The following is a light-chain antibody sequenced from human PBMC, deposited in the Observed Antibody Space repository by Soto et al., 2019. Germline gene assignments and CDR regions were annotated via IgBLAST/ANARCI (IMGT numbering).Light chain of an antibody. Sequence: EIVLTQSPGTLSLSPGQRATLSCRAIQNISSNYVAWYQQKPGQAHRLLIFRSSTTATGIPDRFSASGSGTDFSLTISRLEPEDFAVYYCQQYGYEPLTFGGGATVEI. CDR2: RSS. J-gene: IGKJ4*01. V-gene: IGKV3-20*01. CDR1: QNISSNY. CDR3: QQYGYEPLT.